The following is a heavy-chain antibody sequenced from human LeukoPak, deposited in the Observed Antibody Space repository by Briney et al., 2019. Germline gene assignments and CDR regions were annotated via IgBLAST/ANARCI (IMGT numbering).Heavy chain of an antibody. D-gene: IGHD4-11*01. CDR3: ARRTYSNYFFDY. J-gene: IGHJ4*02. CDR1: GFTFSVYY. CDR2: ISGSGDSK. Sequence: SLRLYCGASGFTFSVYYVSGMRQAPVRGLAGVSYISGSGDSKFYADSVKGRFTISRDNAKNSLYLQMNSLRAEDTAVYYCARRTYSNYFFDYWGQGTLVTVSS. V-gene: IGHV3-11*01.